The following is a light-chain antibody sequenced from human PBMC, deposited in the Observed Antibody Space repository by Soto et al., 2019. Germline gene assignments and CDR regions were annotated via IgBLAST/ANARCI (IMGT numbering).Light chain of an antibody. CDR1: QSVRTY. V-gene: IGKV3-20*01. Sequence: EIVMTQSPASLSVSRGERATLSWRASQSVRTYLAWYQVKPGQAPRLLIYDASNRATGIPDRFSGSGSGTDFTLTISRLEPEDFAVYYCQQYGSSPVTFGQGTRLEIK. CDR2: DAS. CDR3: QQYGSSPVT. J-gene: IGKJ5*01.